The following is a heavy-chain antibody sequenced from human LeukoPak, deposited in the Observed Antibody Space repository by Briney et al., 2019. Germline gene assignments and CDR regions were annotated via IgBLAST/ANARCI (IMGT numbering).Heavy chain of an antibody. J-gene: IGHJ4*02. CDR1: GFTVSSNY. CDR3: ARDGGAAAVHFDY. Sequence: GGSLRISCAASGFTVSSNYMSWVRQAPGKGLEWVSVIYSGGSTYYADSVKGRFTISRDNSKNTLYLQMNSLRAEDTAVYYCARDGGAAAVHFDYWGQGTLVTVSS. CDR2: IYSGGST. D-gene: IGHD6-13*01. V-gene: IGHV3-66*01.